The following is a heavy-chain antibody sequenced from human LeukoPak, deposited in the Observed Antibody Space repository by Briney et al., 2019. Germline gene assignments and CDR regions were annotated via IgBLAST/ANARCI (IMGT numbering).Heavy chain of an antibody. CDR2: IYYSGST. CDR3: ARAGDYGGNSVLDY. Sequence: SQTLSLTCTVSSGSISSGGYYWSWIRQHPGKGLEWIGYIYYSGSTYYNPSLKSRVTISVDTSKNQFSLKLSSVTATDTAVYYCARAGDYGGNSVLDYWGQGTLVTVSS. CDR1: SGSISSGGYY. J-gene: IGHJ4*02. D-gene: IGHD4-23*01. V-gene: IGHV4-31*03.